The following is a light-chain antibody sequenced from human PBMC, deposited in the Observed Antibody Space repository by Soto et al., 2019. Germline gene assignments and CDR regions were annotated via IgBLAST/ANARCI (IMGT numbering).Light chain of an antibody. V-gene: IGKV1-39*01. Sequence: DSQMTQSPSSLSASVGDRVTITCRASQSISSYLNWYQQKPGKAPNFLIYAASNLQSGVPSRFSGSGSGTEFTLTISSLQPEDFATYYCQQSYTTLAFGPGTKVDI. CDR1: QSISSY. CDR3: QQSYTTLA. CDR2: AAS. J-gene: IGKJ3*01.